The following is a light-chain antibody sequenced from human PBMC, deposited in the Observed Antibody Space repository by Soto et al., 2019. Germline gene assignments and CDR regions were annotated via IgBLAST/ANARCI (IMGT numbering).Light chain of an antibody. CDR3: VSVTTPSAHV. V-gene: IGLV2-14*03. Sequence: QSALTQPASLSGSPGQSITISCTGTSSDIGAYDYVSWFQQHPGKAPKLMISDVNNRPSVVSNRFSGSKSGNTSYLTSSGLQVEDEAEYFCVSVTTPSAHVFGTGTKLTVL. J-gene: IGLJ1*01. CDR2: DVN. CDR1: SSDIGAYDY.